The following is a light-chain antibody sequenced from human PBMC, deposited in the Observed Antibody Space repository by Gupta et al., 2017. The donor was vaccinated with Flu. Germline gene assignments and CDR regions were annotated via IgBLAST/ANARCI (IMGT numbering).Light chain of an antibody. CDR3: QQYNNWPPIT. J-gene: IGKJ4*01. V-gene: IGKV3-15*01. Sequence: EIVMTQSPATLSVSPGERITLSCRASQSVGSNLAWYQQQPGQAPRPLIYGASTRATGIPARFSGSGSGTEFILTIRSLQSEDFAVYYCQQYNNWPPITVGGGTKVEIK. CDR2: GAS. CDR1: QSVGSN.